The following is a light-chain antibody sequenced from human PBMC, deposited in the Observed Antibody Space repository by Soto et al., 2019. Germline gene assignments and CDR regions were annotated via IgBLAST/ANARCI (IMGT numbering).Light chain of an antibody. J-gene: IGKJ1*01. V-gene: IGKV1-5*03. Sequence: DIQMTQSPSTLSASVGDRVTITCRASQSISSGLAWYQQKPGQATKLLIYKASSLESGVPSRFSGSGSGTEFTLTISSLQPDDFATYYCQQYNSYSPTFGQGTKVEIK. CDR1: QSISSG. CDR2: KAS. CDR3: QQYNSYSPT.